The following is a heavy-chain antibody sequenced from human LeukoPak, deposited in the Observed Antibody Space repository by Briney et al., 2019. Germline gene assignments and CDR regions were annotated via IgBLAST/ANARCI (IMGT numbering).Heavy chain of an antibody. Sequence: PGGSLRLSCATSGFTFSNAWMNWVRQAPGKGLEWVGRIRSNSDGGTIDYAAPVKGRFTLSRDDSKTTLYLQMNSLQTEDTAVYYCATDFYDSTWGQGTLVTVAS. V-gene: IGHV3-15*07. CDR1: GFTFSNAW. CDR2: IRSNSDGGTI. J-gene: IGHJ5*02. D-gene: IGHD3-22*01. CDR3: ATDFYDST.